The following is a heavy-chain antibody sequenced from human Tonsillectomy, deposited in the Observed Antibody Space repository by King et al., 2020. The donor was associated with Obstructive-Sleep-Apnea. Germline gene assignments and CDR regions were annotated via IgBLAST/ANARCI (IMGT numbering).Heavy chain of an antibody. CDR3: ARGRLWWPNHY. J-gene: IGHJ4*02. D-gene: IGHD2-21*01. CDR2: MNPDSGNT. CDR1: GYTFTSYD. Sequence: QLVQSGAEVKKPGASVKVSCKASGYTFTSYDIIWVRKATGQGLKWMGWMNPDSGNTGYAQQFQGRVTMTRNTSISTAYMELSSLRSEDTAMYYCARGRLWWPNHYWGQGTLVTVSS. V-gene: IGHV1-8*01.